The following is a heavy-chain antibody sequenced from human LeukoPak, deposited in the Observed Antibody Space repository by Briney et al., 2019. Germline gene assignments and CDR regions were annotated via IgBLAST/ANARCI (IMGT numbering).Heavy chain of an antibody. Sequence: SLTLSCVASGGNFSQYSMFWVRQAPGKGLEWVRGITCNSGTIAYAYSVRGRFTIFKDNTNNSLYLQMNSLRTEDPALYYCVRSVGSDWGHFDFRGEGTLVRVSS. CDR2: ITCNSGTI. J-gene: IGHJ4*02. D-gene: IGHD7-27*01. CDR1: GGNFSQYS. V-gene: IGHV3-9*01. CDR3: VRSVGSDWGHFDF.